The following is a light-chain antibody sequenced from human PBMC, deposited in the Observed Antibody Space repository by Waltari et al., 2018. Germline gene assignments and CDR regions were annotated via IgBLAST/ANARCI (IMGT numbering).Light chain of an antibody. CDR3: SSYTTSSTYV. CDR2: DVT. J-gene: IGLJ1*01. CDR1: SSDVGGYNF. V-gene: IGLV2-14*03. Sequence: QSALTQPASVSGSPGKSINISCTGTSSDVGGYNFVSWYQQHPGKVPKLIIYDVTNRPSGVSNRFSGSKSGNTASLTISGLQAEDEADYYCSSYTTSSTYVFGTGTKVTVL.